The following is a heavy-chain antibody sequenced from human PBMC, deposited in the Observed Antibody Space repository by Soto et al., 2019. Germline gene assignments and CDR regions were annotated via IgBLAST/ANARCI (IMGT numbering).Heavy chain of an antibody. V-gene: IGHV4-34*01. D-gene: IGHD3-10*01. J-gene: IGHJ4*02. CDR2: ISPSGTT. Sequence: WTWIRQPPGKGLEWIGEISPSGTTKYIPSLKSRGTISVDTSRKQFFLKVTSVSAEDTAVYYCATSLWFGTQPEIWGPGTLVTVSS. CDR3: ATSLWFGTQPEI.